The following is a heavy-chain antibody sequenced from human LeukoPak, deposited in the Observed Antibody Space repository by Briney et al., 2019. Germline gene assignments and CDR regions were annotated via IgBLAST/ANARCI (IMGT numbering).Heavy chain of an antibody. V-gene: IGHV1-2*02. CDR1: GYTFTSYY. CDR2: INPNSGGT. J-gene: IGHJ4*02. Sequence: ASVKVSCKASGYTFTSYYMHWVRQAPGQGLEWMGWINPNSGGTNYAQKLQGRVTMTTDTSTSTAYMELRSLRSDDTAVYYCARDLLGSGYSSGVDYWGQGTLVTVSS. D-gene: IGHD6-19*01. CDR3: ARDLLGSGYSSGVDY.